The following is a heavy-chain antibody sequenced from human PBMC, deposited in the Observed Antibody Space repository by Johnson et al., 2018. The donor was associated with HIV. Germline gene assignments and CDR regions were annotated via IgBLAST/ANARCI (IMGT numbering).Heavy chain of an antibody. J-gene: IGHJ3*02. V-gene: IGHV3-30*04. CDR1: GFTFSRYA. CDR3: ARDQGELRRTHAFDI. Sequence: QVQLVESGGGLVQPGGSLRLSCAASGFTFSRYAMSWVRQAPGKGLEWVAVISYDGSNKFYADSVKGRFTISRDNSKNTLYLQMNSLRHEDTAVYYCARDQGELRRTHAFDIWGQGTMVTVSS. D-gene: IGHD1-14*01. CDR2: ISYDGSNK.